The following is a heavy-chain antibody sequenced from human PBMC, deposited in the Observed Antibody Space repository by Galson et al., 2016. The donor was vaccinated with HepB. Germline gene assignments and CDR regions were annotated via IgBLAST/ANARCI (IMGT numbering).Heavy chain of an antibody. J-gene: IGHJ6*02. V-gene: IGHV3-23*01. CDR2: IYNTGGST. Sequence: SLRLSCAASGFTFSNHAMRWVRQAPGKGLEWISTIYNTGGSTYYADSVKGRFTVSRDKSNNTMYLQMNSLRAEDTAVYHCAKQPRGYYYYGMDVWGQGTTVTVSS. CDR1: GFTFSNHA. D-gene: IGHD6-19*01. CDR3: AKQPRGYYYYGMDV.